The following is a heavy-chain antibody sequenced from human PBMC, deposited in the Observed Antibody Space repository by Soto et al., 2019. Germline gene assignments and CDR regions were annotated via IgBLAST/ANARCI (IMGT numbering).Heavy chain of an antibody. CDR2: ISWNSGGI. CDR3: AKAQRAWIQVGMDV. CDR1: GFTFDDYA. D-gene: IGHD5-18*01. V-gene: IGHV3-9*01. Sequence: EVPLVESGGGLVQPGRSLRLSCAASGFTFDDYAMHWVRQAPGKGLEWVSSISWNSGGIGYADSVKGRFTISRDNAKNSLYLQMNSLRGEDTALYYCAKAQRAWIQVGMDVWGQGTTVTVSS. J-gene: IGHJ6*02.